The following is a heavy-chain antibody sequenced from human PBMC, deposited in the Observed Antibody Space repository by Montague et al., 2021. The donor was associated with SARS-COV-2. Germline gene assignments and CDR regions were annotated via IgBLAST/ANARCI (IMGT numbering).Heavy chain of an antibody. CDR1: GGSISSYY. CDR3: ARVSRITIFGAVGWFDP. D-gene: IGHD3-3*01. Sequence: SETLSLTCTVSGGSISSYYWSWIRQPPGKGLEWIGYIYYSGSTNYNPSLKSRVTISVDTSKNQFSLKLSSVTAADTAVYYCARVSRITIFGAVGWFDPWGQGTPVTVSS. J-gene: IGHJ5*02. CDR2: IYYSGST. V-gene: IGHV4-59*01.